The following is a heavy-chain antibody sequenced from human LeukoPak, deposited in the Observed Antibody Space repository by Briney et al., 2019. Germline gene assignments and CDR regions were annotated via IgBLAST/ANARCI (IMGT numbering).Heavy chain of an antibody. CDR1: GFTFGTYA. J-gene: IGHJ4*02. CDR3: VKDRTGVGDY. D-gene: IGHD1-14*01. V-gene: IGHV3-64D*09. CDR2: ITSNGGIT. Sequence: GGSLRLSCSASGFTFGTYAMHWVRQAPGKGLEYVSAITSNGGITYYADSLKGRFTISRDNSKNTLYLQMSSLRAEDTAVYYCVKDRTGVGDYWGQGTLLTVSS.